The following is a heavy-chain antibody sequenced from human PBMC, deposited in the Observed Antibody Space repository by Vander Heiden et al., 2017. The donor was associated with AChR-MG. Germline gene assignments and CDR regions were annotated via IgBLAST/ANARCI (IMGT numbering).Heavy chain of an antibody. D-gene: IGHD3-22*01. CDR1: GFTFSGSA. CDR3: TRLGYYDSSGYYHTHPVY. V-gene: IGHV3-73*02. CDR2: IRSKANSYAT. J-gene: IGHJ4*02. Sequence: EVQLVESGGGLVQPGGSLKLSCAASGFTFSGSAMHWVRQASGKGLEWVGRIRSKANSYATAYAASVKGRVTISRDDSKNTAYRQMNSLKTEETAVYYCTRLGYYDSSGYYHTHPVYWGQGTLVTVSS.